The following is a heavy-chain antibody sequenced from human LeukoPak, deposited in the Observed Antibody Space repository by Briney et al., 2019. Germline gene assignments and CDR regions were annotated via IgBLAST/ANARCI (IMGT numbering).Heavy chain of an antibody. CDR3: ARGYGNYASGY. CDR1: GFTFSSYS. Sequence: GXSLRXSXAASGFTFSSYSMNWVRQAPGKGLEWVSSISSSSGYIYYADSAKGRFTISRDNAKNSLYLQMNSLRAEDTAVYYCARGYGNYASGYWGQGTLVTVSS. J-gene: IGHJ4*02. CDR2: ISSSSGYI. V-gene: IGHV3-21*01. D-gene: IGHD6-13*01.